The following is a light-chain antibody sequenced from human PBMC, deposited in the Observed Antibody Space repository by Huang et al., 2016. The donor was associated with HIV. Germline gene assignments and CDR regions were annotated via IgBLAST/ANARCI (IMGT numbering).Light chain of an antibody. V-gene: IGKV3-15*01. J-gene: IGKJ2*01. Sequence: ETVMTQSPATLSVSPGEGAPLSCRANQSVNSNLAWYQQRPGQAPRLLIYGASTRATGIPGRFSGSGSGTEFTLSIRSLQSEDFAVYYCLQYNKWPPYTFGQGTNLEIK. CDR1: QSVNSN. CDR2: GAS. CDR3: LQYNKWPPYT.